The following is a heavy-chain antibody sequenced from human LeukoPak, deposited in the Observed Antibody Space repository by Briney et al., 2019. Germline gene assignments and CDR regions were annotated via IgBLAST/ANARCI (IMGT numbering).Heavy chain of an antibody. CDR1: GFTFSSYE. J-gene: IGHJ3*02. CDR3: ARDCSGGSCCSPAPGAFDI. D-gene: IGHD2-15*01. Sequence: GGSLRLSCAASGFTFSSYEMNWVRQAPGKGLEWVSYISSSGSTIYYADSVKGRFTISRDNAKNSLYLQMNSLRAEDTAVYYCARDCSGGSCCSPAPGAFDIWGQGTLVTVSS. V-gene: IGHV3-48*03. CDR2: ISSSGSTI.